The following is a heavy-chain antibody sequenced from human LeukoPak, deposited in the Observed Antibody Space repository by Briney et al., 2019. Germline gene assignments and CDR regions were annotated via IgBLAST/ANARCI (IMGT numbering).Heavy chain of an antibody. CDR3: AATTRTPGIAAAGY. V-gene: IGHV4-4*07. CDR2: IYTSGST. CDR1: GGSISSYY. J-gene: IGHJ4*02. Sequence: PPETLSLTCTVSGGSISSYYWSWIRQPAGKGLEWIGRIYTSGSTNYNPSLKSRVTMSVDTSKNQFSLKLSSVTAADTAVYYCAATTRTPGIAAAGYWGQGTLVTASS. D-gene: IGHD6-13*01.